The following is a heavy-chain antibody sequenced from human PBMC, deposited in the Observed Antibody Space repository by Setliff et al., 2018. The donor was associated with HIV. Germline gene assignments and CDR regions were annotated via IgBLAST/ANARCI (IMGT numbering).Heavy chain of an antibody. V-gene: IGHV4-31*03. CDR2: VYYTGKT. Sequence: SETLSLTCSVSGVSIVTGGFYYSWIRHHPGKGLEWPGTVYYTGKTYYNPSLQSRLTMSADTSKNQLYLKMNSVTAADTAVYYCARGGGYDRSGYYPFDYWGQGTPVTVSS. CDR3: ARGGGYDRSGYYPFDY. J-gene: IGHJ4*02. D-gene: IGHD3-22*01. CDR1: GVSIVTGGFY.